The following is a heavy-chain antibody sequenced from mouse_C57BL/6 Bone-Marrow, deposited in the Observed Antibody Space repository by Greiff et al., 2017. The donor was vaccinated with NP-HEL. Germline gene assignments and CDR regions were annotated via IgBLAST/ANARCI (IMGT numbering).Heavy chain of an antibody. CDR1: GFSLTSYG. D-gene: IGHD1-1*01. Sequence: QVQLKESGPGLVQPSQSLSITCTVSGFSLTSYGVHWVRQSPGKGLEWLGVIWSGGSTDYNAAFISRLSISKNNSTSKVFFKMNSLQANDTAIYYCATSDYAGSSCLSWCFDVWGTGTTVTVSS. V-gene: IGHV2-2*02. CDR2: IWSGGST. J-gene: IGHJ1*03. CDR3: ATSDYAGSSCLSWCFDV.